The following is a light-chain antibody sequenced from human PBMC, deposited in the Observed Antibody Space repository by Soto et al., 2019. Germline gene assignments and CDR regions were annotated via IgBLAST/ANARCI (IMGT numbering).Light chain of an antibody. CDR2: AAS. CDR1: QSMSSY. CDR3: QQSYSTPRT. J-gene: IGKJ3*01. V-gene: IGKV1-39*01. Sequence: DIQMTQSASSLSASVGDRVTITCRASQSMSSYLNWYQQKPGKAPKLLIYAASSLQSGVPSRFSGSGSGTDFTLTITSLQPEDFATYYCQQSYSTPRTFGPGTKVDIK.